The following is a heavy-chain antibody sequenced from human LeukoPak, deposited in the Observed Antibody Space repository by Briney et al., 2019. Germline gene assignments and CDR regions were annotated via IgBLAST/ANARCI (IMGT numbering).Heavy chain of an antibody. CDR1: GFTFNNYA. CDR3: AKDEATSGGGLAS. Sequence: GGSLRLSCAASGFTFNNYALHWVRQAPGKGLEWVAVISYDGSVKYYAESAKGRFTIYRDNSKNTLYLQMNSLRAEDTAVYYCAKDEATSGGGLASWGQGTLVSVSS. D-gene: IGHD3-16*01. V-gene: IGHV3-30*14. J-gene: IGHJ4*02. CDR2: ISYDGSVK.